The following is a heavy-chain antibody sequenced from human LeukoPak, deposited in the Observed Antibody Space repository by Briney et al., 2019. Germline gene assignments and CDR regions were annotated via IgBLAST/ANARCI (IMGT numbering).Heavy chain of an antibody. V-gene: IGHV2-70*01. Sequence: SGPALLKPRPTLTLTCTFSGFALGTGGMRVSWIRQRPGKALEWLSLIDWDDDKYYNTSLKTRLTISKHTSKNQVVLTMTNMDPVDTATYYCARTDSNGYYSDYWGQGTLVTVSS. CDR2: IDWDDDK. J-gene: IGHJ4*02. CDR3: ARTDSNGYYSDY. CDR1: GFALGTGGMR. D-gene: IGHD3-22*01.